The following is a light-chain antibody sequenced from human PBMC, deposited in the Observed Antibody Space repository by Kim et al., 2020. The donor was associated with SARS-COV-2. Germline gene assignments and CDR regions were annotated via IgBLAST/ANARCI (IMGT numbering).Light chain of an antibody. Sequence: ASVRDTATLACRVRENTATYLAWYQQQPGHAPQFLMFPASTLQTGVPARFSGSGSGTAFTLTISSLQTEDVAIYYCQKYTSAPWTFGPGTKVDIK. J-gene: IGKJ1*01. CDR1: ENTATY. CDR2: PAS. CDR3: QKYTSAPWT. V-gene: IGKV1-27*01.